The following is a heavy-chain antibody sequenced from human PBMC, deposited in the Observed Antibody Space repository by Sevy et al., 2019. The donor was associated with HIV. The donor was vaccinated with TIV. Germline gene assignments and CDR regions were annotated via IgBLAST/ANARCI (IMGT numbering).Heavy chain of an antibody. CDR1: GFTFSSYW. CDR3: AVSLVWCAEPDDAFDI. CDR2: IKQDGSEK. Sequence: GGSLRLSCAASGFTFSSYWMSWVRQAPGKGLEWVANIKQDGSEKYYVDSVKGRFTISRDNAKNSLYLQMNSLRAEDTAVYYCAVSLVWCAEPDDAFDIWGEGTMVTVSS. D-gene: IGHD3-10*01. J-gene: IGHJ3*02. V-gene: IGHV3-7*01.